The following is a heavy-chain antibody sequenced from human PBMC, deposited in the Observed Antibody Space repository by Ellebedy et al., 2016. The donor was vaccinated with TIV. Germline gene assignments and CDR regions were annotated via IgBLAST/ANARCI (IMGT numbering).Heavy chain of an antibody. J-gene: IGHJ5*02. CDR3: TREAFSTKNWFDP. CDR1: GDSVSTNSAA. D-gene: IGHD6-13*01. V-gene: IGHV6-1*01. Sequence: SQTLSLTCAISGDSVSTNSAAWNWVRQSPSRGLEWLGRTYYRSKWYNDYAVSVKSRITINPDTSKNQFSLQLNSVTPEDTAVYFCTREAFSTKNWFDPWGQGTLVTVSS. CDR2: TYYRSKWYN.